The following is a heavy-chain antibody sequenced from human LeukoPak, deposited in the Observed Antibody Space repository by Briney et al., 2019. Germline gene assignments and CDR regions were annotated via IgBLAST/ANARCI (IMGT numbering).Heavy chain of an antibody. CDR1: GGPISTYY. CDR3: ARGGTAVVTPYAFDI. CDR2: IYYSGST. J-gene: IGHJ3*02. Sequence: SETLSLTCTVSGGPISTYYWSWIRQPPGKGLEWIGYIYYSGSTNYNPSVKSRITMSVDTSKEQFSLNLSSLTAADTAVYYCARGGTAVVTPYAFDIWGQGTMVTVSS. D-gene: IGHD4-23*01. V-gene: IGHV4-59*01.